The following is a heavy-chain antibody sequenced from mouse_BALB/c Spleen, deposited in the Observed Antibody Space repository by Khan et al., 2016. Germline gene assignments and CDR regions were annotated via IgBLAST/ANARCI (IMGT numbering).Heavy chain of an antibody. J-gene: IGHJ1*01. Sequence: EVQLQESGPGLVKPSQSLSLTCTVAGYSITSDYAWNWIRQFPGNKLEWMGSISYSGSTSYNPSLKSRISITRDTSKNQFFLQLNSMTTEDTAIYYSDRNYGSSYVDVWGAATTVIVSS. CDR3: DRNYGSSYVDV. V-gene: IGHV3-2*02. CDR2: ISYSGST. D-gene: IGHD1-1*01. CDR1: GYSITSDYA.